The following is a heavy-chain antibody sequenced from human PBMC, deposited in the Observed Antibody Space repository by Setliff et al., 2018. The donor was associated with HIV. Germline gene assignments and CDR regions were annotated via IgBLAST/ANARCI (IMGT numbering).Heavy chain of an antibody. CDR3: AIGPSDYYGSGPTN. V-gene: IGHV1-24*01. D-gene: IGHD3-10*01. CDR2: FDPEDDET. J-gene: IGHJ1*01. CDR1: GYTFINYD. Sequence: ASVKVSCKASGYTFINYDINWVRQAPGKGLEWMGGFDPEDDETIYAQKFQGRVTMTEDTSTDTAYMEMSSLRSEDTAVYYCAIGPSDYYGSGPTNWGPGTLVTVSS.